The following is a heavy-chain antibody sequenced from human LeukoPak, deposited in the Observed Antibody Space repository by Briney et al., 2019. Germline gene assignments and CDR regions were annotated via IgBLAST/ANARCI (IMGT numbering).Heavy chain of an antibody. V-gene: IGHV3-21*01. CDR2: ISSRSSYI. CDR1: GFTFSTYT. J-gene: IGHJ6*03. D-gene: IGHD3-10*01. Sequence: GGSLRLSCAASGFTFSTYTMNWVRQAPGKGLEGVSSISSRSSYIYYADSMKGRFTISRDNAKNSLYLQMNSLRAEDTAVYYCARVNYYGSGSYLGPEEYYYMDVWGKGTTVTISS. CDR3: ARVNYYGSGSYLGPEEYYYMDV.